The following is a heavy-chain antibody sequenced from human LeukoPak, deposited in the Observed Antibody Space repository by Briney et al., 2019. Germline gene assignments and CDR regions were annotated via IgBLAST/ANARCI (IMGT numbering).Heavy chain of an antibody. CDR1: GDSVSSNSAA. J-gene: IGHJ3*02. Sequence: SQTLSLTCAISGDSVSSNSAAWNWIRQSPSRGLEWLGRTYYRSKWYNDYAVSVKSRITINPDTSKNQFSLQLNSVTPEDTAAYYCACRHGGGISPSDDAFDIWGQGTLVTVSS. V-gene: IGHV6-1*01. D-gene: IGHD3-16*01. CDR2: TYYRSKWYN. CDR3: ACRHGGGISPSDDAFDI.